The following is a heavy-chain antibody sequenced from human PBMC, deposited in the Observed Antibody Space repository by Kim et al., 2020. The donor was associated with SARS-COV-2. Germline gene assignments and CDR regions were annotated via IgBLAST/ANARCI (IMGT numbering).Heavy chain of an antibody. J-gene: IGHJ4*02. D-gene: IGHD3-22*01. V-gene: IGHV4-59*08. CDR2: VYYSGST. CDR3: ARRTYYYDSSGYIYYFDY. Sequence: SETLSLTCTVSGGSINSDYWSWIRQPPGKGLEWIGSVYYSGSTNYSPSLKSRVTISVDTSKTQFPLNLTSVTAADTAVYYCARRTYYYDSSGYIYYFDYWGQGALVTVSS. CDR1: GGSINSDY.